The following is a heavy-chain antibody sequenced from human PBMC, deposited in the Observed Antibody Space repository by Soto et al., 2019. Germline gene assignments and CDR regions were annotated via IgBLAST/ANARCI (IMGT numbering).Heavy chain of an antibody. D-gene: IGHD3-22*01. V-gene: IGHV4-31*03. CDR2: IYSSGST. J-gene: IGHJ4*02. CDR3: ARTLRTYYVSSCYYLTTGLFAY. Sequence: QVQLQESGPGLVKPSQTLSLTCTVSGGTISSGGYYWSWIRQHPGKGMEWIGYIYSSGSTYYNPSLKTRVTISLEPSKHLCSLKLSSVTAADTAVYYCARTLRTYYVSSCYYLTTGLFAYWGQGTLVTVSS. CDR1: GGTISSGGYY.